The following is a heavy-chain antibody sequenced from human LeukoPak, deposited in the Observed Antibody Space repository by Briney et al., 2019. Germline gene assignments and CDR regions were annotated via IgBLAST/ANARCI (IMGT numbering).Heavy chain of an antibody. CDR2: ISWNSGSI. CDR3: AKGEVGATRHFDY. J-gene: IGHJ4*02. D-gene: IGHD1-26*01. Sequence: GRSLRLSCAASGFTFDDYAMHWVRQAPGKGLEWVSGISWNSGSIGYADSVKGRFPISRDNAKNSLYLQMNSLRAEDTALYYCAKGEVGATRHFDYWGQGTLVTVSS. V-gene: IGHV3-9*01. CDR1: GFTFDDYA.